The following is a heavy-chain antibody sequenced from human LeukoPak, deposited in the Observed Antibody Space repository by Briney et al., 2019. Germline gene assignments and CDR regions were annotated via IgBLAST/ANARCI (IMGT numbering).Heavy chain of an antibody. Sequence: GGSLRLSCAVSGFTVSSNYMSRVRQAPGKGLEWVSVIYSGGSTYYADSVKGRFTISRDNSKNTLYLQMNSLRAEDTAVYYCARAHSSYYDSSGYLHWGQGTLVTVSS. CDR2: IYSGGST. CDR1: GFTVSSNY. V-gene: IGHV3-66*01. D-gene: IGHD3-22*01. CDR3: ARAHSSYYDSSGYLH. J-gene: IGHJ4*02.